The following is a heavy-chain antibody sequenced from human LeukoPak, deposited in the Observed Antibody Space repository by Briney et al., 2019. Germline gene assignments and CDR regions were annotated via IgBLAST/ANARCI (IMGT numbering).Heavy chain of an antibody. CDR1: GFTFSSYA. D-gene: IGHD6-13*01. CDR2: TSGSGGST. J-gene: IGHJ4*02. V-gene: IGHV3-23*01. CDR3: AKERLYSSSWYEDY. Sequence: GGSLRLSCAASGFTFSSYAMSWVRQAPGKGLEWVSATSGSGGSTYYADSVKGRFTISRDNSKNTLYLQMNSLRAEDTAVYYCAKERLYSSSWYEDYWGQGTLVTVSS.